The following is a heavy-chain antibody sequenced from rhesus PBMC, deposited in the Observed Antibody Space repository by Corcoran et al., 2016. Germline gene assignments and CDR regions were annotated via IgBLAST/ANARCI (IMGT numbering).Heavy chain of an antibody. V-gene: IGHV3-100*02. CDR2: ISESGDTI. CDR1: GFTFSSYE. D-gene: IGHD5-12*01. J-gene: IGHJ4*01. CDR3: TRDRGYSYSFDY. Sequence: DVQLVESGGGLVKPGGSLRLSCVASGFTFSSYEMHWVRQAPGKGFEWVSVISESGDTIYYADSVKIRFNISRDNAKNSLFLQMNSLRAEDTAVYYCTRDRGYSYSFDYWGQGVLVTVSS.